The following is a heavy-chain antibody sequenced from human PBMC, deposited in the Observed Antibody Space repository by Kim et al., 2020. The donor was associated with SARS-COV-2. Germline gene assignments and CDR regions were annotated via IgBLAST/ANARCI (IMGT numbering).Heavy chain of an antibody. CDR3: ARDQRKYYDILTGYYRGYAFDI. D-gene: IGHD3-9*01. Sequence: GGSLRLSCAASGFTFSSYSMNWVRQAPGKGLEWVSSISSSSSYIYYADSVKGRFTISRDNAKNSLYLQMNSLRAEDTAVYYCARDQRKYYDILTGYYRGYAFDIWGQGTMVTVSS. V-gene: IGHV3-21*01. CDR1: GFTFSSYS. CDR2: ISSSSSYI. J-gene: IGHJ3*02.